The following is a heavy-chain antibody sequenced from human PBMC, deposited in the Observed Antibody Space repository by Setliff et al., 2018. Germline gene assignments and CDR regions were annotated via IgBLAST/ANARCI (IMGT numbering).Heavy chain of an antibody. Sequence: SETLSLTCTVYGGSFTNYYWGWIRQSPGKGLEWIGEINHSGSTNYNPSLKSRLTISVDASTNQFSLKLYSVTAADTAVYYCRYWNGYYNNDYWGQGTLVTVSS. J-gene: IGHJ4*02. CDR2: INHSGST. V-gene: IGHV4-34*01. CDR1: GGSFTNYY. CDR3: RYWNGYYNNDY. D-gene: IGHD3-3*01.